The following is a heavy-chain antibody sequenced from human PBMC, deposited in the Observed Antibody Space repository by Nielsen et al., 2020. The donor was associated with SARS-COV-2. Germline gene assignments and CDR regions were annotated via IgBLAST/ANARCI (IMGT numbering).Heavy chain of an antibody. CDR3: ARDDLAAAYDAFDI. V-gene: IGHV4-34*01. J-gene: IGHJ3*02. Sequence: SETLSLTCSVYGGSFNGYYWSWIRQPPGKGLEWIGEINHSGSTNYNPSLKSRVTISVDTSKNQFSLKLSSVTAADTAVYYCARDDLAAAYDAFDIWGQGTMVTVSS. CDR1: GGSFNGYY. CDR2: INHSGST. D-gene: IGHD6-13*01.